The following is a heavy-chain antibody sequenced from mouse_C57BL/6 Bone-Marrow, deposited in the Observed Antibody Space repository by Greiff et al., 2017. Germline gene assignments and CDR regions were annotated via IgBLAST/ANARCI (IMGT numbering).Heavy chain of an antibody. Sequence: VQGVEPGAELVRPGTSVKVSCKASGYAFTNYLIEWVKQRPGQGLEWIGGINPGSGGTNYNEKFKGKATLTADKSSSSADMQLSSLTSEDSAVYVGARRARYYFDYWGEGTTLTVSS. V-gene: IGHV1-54*01. CDR2: INPGSGGT. CDR1: GYAFTNYL. D-gene: IGHD3-3*01. J-gene: IGHJ2*01. CDR3: ARRARYYFDY.